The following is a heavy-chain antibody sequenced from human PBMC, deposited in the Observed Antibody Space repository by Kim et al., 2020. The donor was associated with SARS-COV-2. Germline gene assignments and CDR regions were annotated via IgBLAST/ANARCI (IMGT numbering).Heavy chain of an antibody. V-gene: IGHV3-9*01. CDR3: AKDSGTGGVANSGSYWSFDY. J-gene: IGHJ4*02. Sequence: GGSLRLSCAASGFTFDDYAMHWVRQAPGKGLEWVSGISWNSGSIGYADSVKGRFTISRDNAKNSLYLQMNSLRAEDTALYYCAKDSGTGGVANSGSYWSFDYWGQGTLVTVSS. CDR2: ISWNSGSI. D-gene: IGHD1-26*01. CDR1: GFTFDDYA.